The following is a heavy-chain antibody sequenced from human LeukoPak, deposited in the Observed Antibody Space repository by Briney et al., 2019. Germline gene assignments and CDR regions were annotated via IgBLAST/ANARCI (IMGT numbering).Heavy chain of an antibody. D-gene: IGHD3-9*01. Sequence: PGGSLRLSCAASGFTFSSYGMHWVRQAPGKGLEWVAVISYDGSNKYYAGSVKGRFTISRDNSKNTLYLQMNSLRAEDTAVYYCAKDRLRYFDWLESFDYWGQGTLVTVSS. CDR3: AKDRLRYFDWLESFDY. CDR1: GFTFSSYG. J-gene: IGHJ4*02. CDR2: ISYDGSNK. V-gene: IGHV3-30*18.